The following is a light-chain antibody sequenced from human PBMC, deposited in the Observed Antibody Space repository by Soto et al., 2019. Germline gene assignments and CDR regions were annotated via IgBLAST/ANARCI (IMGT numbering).Light chain of an antibody. CDR3: QAWDSSTAGV. CDR2: QDS. CDR1: KLGDKY. Sequence: SYELTQPPSVSVSPVQTASITCSGDKLGDKYACWYQQKPGQSPVLVIYQDSKRPSGIPERFSGSNSGNTATLTISGTQAMDEADYYCQAWDSSTAGVFGGGTKLTVL. J-gene: IGLJ2*01. V-gene: IGLV3-1*01.